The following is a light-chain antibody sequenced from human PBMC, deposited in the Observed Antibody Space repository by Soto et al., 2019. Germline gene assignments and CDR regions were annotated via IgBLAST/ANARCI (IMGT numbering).Light chain of an antibody. CDR1: QSVSSY. CDR3: QQRGNWPRT. CDR2: DAT. V-gene: IGKV3-11*01. Sequence: EIVLTQSPATLSLSPGERATLSCRASQSVSSYLAWYQQELGQAPRLLIYDATKRATGIPARFSGSGSGTDFTLTISNLEPEDFAVYYCQQRGNWPRTFGQGTKV. J-gene: IGKJ1*01.